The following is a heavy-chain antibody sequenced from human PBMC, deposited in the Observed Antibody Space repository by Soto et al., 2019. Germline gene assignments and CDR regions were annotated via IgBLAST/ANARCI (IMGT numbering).Heavy chain of an antibody. Sequence: PGGSLRLSCAASGLTFSSYGMHWVRQAPGKGLEWVAVISYDGSNKYYADSVKGRFTISRDNSKNTLYLQMNSLRAEDTAVYYCAKDLRRFLEWLPTPTDYWGQGTLVTVSS. CDR2: ISYDGSNK. J-gene: IGHJ4*02. D-gene: IGHD3-3*01. CDR3: AKDLRRFLEWLPTPTDY. CDR1: GLTFSSYG. V-gene: IGHV3-30*18.